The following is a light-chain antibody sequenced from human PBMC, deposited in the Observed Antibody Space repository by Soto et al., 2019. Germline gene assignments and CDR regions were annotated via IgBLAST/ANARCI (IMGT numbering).Light chain of an antibody. CDR1: QSISTY. Sequence: DLQMTQSPSSLSASVGDRVTITCRASQSISTYLIWYQQKPGKAPKRLIYAASSLQSVFPSRFSGSGSGTEFTLNISILQPEDFATYYSQQSYSIPRTFCQGTQLEIK. V-gene: IGKV1-39*01. CDR3: QQSYSIPRT. J-gene: IGKJ2*01. CDR2: AAS.